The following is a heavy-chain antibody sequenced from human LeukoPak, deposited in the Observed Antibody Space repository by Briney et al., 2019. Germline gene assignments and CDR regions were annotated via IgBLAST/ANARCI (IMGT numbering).Heavy chain of an antibody. CDR3: AKGMSPAYDHNWFDA. D-gene: IGHD5-12*01. CDR2: ISASGTS. V-gene: IGHV4-4*07. CDR1: GASITSYV. J-gene: IGHJ5*02. Sequence: SETLSLTCTISGASITSYVWSWIRQPAGKALEYIGRISASGTSRYNPSLQSRVTMSVDTSKNQFSLQLSSVTAADTAVYFRAKGMSPAYDHNWFDAWGQGTLVTVSS.